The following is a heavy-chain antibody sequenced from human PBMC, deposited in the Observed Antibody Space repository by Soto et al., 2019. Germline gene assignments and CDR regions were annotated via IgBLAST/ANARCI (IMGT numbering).Heavy chain of an antibody. V-gene: IGHV4-39*01. CDR3: VSQRTSVLTQAYFDY. Sequence: LETLSLTCTVSGGSVSNSNYYWGWIRQSPGKGLEWIGSVYYRGRSYSKSSVKSRVTISVDTSKNQFSLNLNSVTASDTAVYYCVSQRTSVLTQAYFDYWGPGALVTVSS. D-gene: IGHD2-8*01. J-gene: IGHJ4*02. CDR1: GGSVSNSNYY. CDR2: VYYRGRS.